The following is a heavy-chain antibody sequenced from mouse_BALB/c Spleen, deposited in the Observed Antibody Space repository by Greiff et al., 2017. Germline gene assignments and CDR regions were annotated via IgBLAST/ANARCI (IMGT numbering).Heavy chain of an antibody. CDR3: ARGYGNYGYFDV. J-gene: IGHJ1*01. V-gene: IGHV5-4*02. Sequence: DVHLVESGGGLVKPGGSLKLSCAASGFTFSDYYMYWVRQTPEKRLEWVATISDGGSYTYYPDSVKGRFTISRDNAKNNLYLQMSSLKSEDTAMYYCARGYGNYGYFDVWGAGTTVTVSS. CDR1: GFTFSDYY. CDR2: ISDGGSYT. D-gene: IGHD2-1*01.